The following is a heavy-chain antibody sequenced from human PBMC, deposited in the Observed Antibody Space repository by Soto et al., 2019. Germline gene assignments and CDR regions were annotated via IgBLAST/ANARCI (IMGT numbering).Heavy chain of an antibody. D-gene: IGHD2-2*01. V-gene: IGHV4-39*01. CDR1: GGSISSTGYY. J-gene: IGHJ5*02. Sequence: SETLSLTCTVSGGSISSTGYYWGWIRQPPGKGLEWIGSIYYSGSTSYNPSLQSRVTMSVDTSKNQLSLKVSSVTAADTAVYYWARLHCISPNCVPLDPWGQGTLVTVS. CDR2: IYYSGST. CDR3: ARLHCISPNCVPLDP.